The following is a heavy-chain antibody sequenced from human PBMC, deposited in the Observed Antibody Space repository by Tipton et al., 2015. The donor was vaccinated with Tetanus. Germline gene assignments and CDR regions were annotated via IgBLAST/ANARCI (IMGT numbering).Heavy chain of an antibody. CDR2: IGWNSGGI. CDR3: ARRSLLNYGLDV. Sequence: SLRLSCAASGFTFDDYAMHWVRQAPGKGLEWVSSIGWNSGGIAYADSVKGRFTISRDNAKNTVYLQMSSLRAEDTAVYFCARRSLLNYGLDVWGQGTTVTVSS. J-gene: IGHJ6*02. CDR1: GFTFDDYA. V-gene: IGHV3-9*01. D-gene: IGHD2-8*01.